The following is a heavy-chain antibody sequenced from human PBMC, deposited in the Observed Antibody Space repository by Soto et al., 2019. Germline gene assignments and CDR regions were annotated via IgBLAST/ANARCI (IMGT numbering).Heavy chain of an antibody. D-gene: IGHD2-2*02. Sequence: EVQLLESGGGLVQFGGSLRLSCAASGFTFNNYGVGWVRQAPGKGLEWVSTISASGGNIYYADSVKGRFTISRDTSKNTLYLPMDSLRAEDTAVYYCTKEKFGGITSCYTAPNYIEYWGEGTLVTVSS. CDR1: GFTFNNYG. CDR3: TKEKFGGITSCYTAPNYIEY. V-gene: IGHV3-23*01. CDR2: ISASGGNI. J-gene: IGHJ4*02.